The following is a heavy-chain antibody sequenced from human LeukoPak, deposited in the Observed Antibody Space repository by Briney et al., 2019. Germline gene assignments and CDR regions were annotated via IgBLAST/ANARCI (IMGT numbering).Heavy chain of an antibody. Sequence: PSETLSLTCTVSGDSINGYFWSWIRQPPRQGLGWVGYIYYRGGTSYNPSLGGRITVSLDTSRNQFFLRLTSVTPADTAMYYCARHGNTGPVSGLPLDHWGHGTLVSVSS. V-gene: IGHV4-59*08. CDR1: GDSINGYF. CDR2: IYYRGGT. CDR3: ARHGNTGPVSGLPLDH. J-gene: IGHJ4*01. D-gene: IGHD6-19*01.